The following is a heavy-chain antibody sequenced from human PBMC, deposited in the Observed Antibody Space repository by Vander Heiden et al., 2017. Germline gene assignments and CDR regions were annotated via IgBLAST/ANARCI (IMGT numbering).Heavy chain of an antibody. Sequence: EVLLVQSGAEVIQLVESMKISGKGSGYSFTSYCFGWVRQMPGKGLEWMGIIYPGDSDTRYSPSFQGQVTISADKSISTAYLQWSSLKASDTAMYYCARRWYYDSSGYYSYWYFDLWGRGTLVTVSS. CDR1: GYSFTSYC. J-gene: IGHJ2*01. CDR3: ARRWYYDSSGYYSYWYFDL. V-gene: IGHV5-51*01. CDR2: IYPGDSDT. D-gene: IGHD3-22*01.